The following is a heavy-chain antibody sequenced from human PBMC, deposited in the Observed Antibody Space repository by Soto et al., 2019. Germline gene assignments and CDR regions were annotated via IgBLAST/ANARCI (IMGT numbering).Heavy chain of an antibody. CDR3: AKGRGYTYTGGSALDY. J-gene: IGHJ4*02. CDR2: ISWDSGNI. Sequence: EVQLVESGGGSVQPGRSLRLSCAGSGFTFDDYAVHWVRQAPGKGLEWVSGISWDSGNIVYADSVKGGFTIPRDNAKNFLFLQMNSLRREDTAIYYCAKGRGYTYTGGSALDYWGQGTLVTGSS. D-gene: IGHD5-18*01. CDR1: GFTFDDYA. V-gene: IGHV3-9*01.